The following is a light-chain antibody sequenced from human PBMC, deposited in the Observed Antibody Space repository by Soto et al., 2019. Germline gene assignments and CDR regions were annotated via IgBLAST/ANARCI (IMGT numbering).Light chain of an antibody. J-gene: IGKJ4*01. CDR1: QSVSSN. CDR2: GAS. Sequence: EIVMTQSPANLSVSPGERATLSCRASQSVSSNLAWYQQRPGQAPRLLIYGASTRATGIPARYSGSGSGTEFTLTISSLQSEDFAIYYCQQYNNWPLTFGGGTTVEIK. V-gene: IGKV3-15*01. CDR3: QQYNNWPLT.